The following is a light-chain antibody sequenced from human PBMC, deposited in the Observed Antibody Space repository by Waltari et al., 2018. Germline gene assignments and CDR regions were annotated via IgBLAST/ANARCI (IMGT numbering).Light chain of an antibody. CDR2: QDF. CDR3: QALDSSRNAVI. CDR1: NLDDKY. Sequence: SYELTPPPSVSVSPGPTATLTCSGDNLDDKYVCWYQQRPGQSPLLVIFQDFKRPSGIPERFSGSNSGQTATLTISGTQAIDEADYYCQALDSSRNAVIFGGGTKLTVL. V-gene: IGLV3-1*01. J-gene: IGLJ2*01.